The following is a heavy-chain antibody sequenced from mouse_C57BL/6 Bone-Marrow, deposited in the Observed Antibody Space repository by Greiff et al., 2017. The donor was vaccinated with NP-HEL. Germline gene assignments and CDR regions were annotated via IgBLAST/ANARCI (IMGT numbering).Heavy chain of an antibody. CDR1: EYEFPSHD. Sequence: EVKLEESGGGLVQPGESLKLSCESNEYEFPSHDMSWVRKTPEKRLELVAAINSDGGSPYYPDTMERRFIISTDNTKKTRYLQRSSLRSEDTALYYCARHTAQVPFAYWGQGTLVTVSA. J-gene: IGHJ3*01. CDR2: INSDGGSP. CDR3: ARHTAQVPFAY. V-gene: IGHV5-2*03. D-gene: IGHD3-2*02.